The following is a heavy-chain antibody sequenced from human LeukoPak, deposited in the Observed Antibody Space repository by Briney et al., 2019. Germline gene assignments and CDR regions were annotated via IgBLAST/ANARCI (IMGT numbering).Heavy chain of an antibody. J-gene: IGHJ1*01. CDR1: GFTVSSSY. Sequence: GGSLRLSCAASGFTVSSSYMTWVRQAPGKGLEWVSVIRSGGSTVYADSVKGRFTISRDNSKNTLYLQLNSLRAEDTAVYYCLVIILGGSSQHWGQGTLVTVSS. D-gene: IGHD2/OR15-2a*01. CDR3: LVIILGGSSQH. V-gene: IGHV3-53*01. CDR2: IRSGGST.